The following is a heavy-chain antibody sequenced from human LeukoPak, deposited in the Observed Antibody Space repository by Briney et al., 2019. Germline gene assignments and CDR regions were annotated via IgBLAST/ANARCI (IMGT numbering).Heavy chain of an antibody. CDR2: IYTSGST. CDR1: GGSISSSSYY. Sequence: SETLSLTCTVSGGSISSSSYYWGWIRQPAGKGLEWIGRIYTSGSTNYNPSLKSRVTISVDTSKNQFSLKLSSVTAADTTVYYCARSDVPRYCSSTSCYLNYYYYYYMDVWGKGTTVTISS. D-gene: IGHD2-2*01. J-gene: IGHJ6*03. CDR3: ARSDVPRYCSSTSCYLNYYYYYYMDV. V-gene: IGHV4-61*02.